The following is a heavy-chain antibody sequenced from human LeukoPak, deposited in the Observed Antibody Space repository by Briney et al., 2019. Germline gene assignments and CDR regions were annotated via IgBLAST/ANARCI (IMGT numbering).Heavy chain of an antibody. CDR3: ARRRELYYDFWSGYFSREDGGNNWFDP. CDR2: ISAYDGNT. D-gene: IGHD3-3*01. CDR1: GYTFTSYG. V-gene: IGHV1-18*01. Sequence: ASVKVSCRASGYTFTSYGISWVRQAPGQGLEWMGWISAYDGNTNYAQKLQGRVTMTTDTSTSTAYMELRSLRSDDTAVYYCARRRELYYDFWSGYFSREDGGNNWFDPWGQETLVTVSS. J-gene: IGHJ5*02.